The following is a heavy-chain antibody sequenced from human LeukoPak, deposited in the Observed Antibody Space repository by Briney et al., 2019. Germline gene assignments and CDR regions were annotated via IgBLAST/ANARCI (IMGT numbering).Heavy chain of an antibody. J-gene: IGHJ3*02. CDR2: INHSGST. CDR1: GGSFSGYY. Sequence: PSETLSLTCAVYGGSFSGYYWSWIRQPPGKGLEWIGEINHSGSTNYNPSLKSRVTISVDTSKNQFSLKLSSVTAADTAVYYCARGWMEIRAFDTWGQGTMVTVSS. D-gene: IGHD2-2*03. V-gene: IGHV4-34*01. CDR3: ARGWMEIRAFDT.